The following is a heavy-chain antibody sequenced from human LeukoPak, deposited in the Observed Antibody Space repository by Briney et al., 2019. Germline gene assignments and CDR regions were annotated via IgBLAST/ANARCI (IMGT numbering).Heavy chain of an antibody. CDR2: ISGSGGST. Sequence: GRSLRLSCAASGFTFSSYAMSWVSQAPGKGLEWVSAISGSGGSTYYADSVKGRFTISRDNSKNTLYLQMNSLRAEDTAVYYCAKGSTTVTTPRDYYYGMDVWGQGTTVTVSS. J-gene: IGHJ6*02. D-gene: IGHD4-17*01. CDR1: GFTFSSYA. V-gene: IGHV3-23*01. CDR3: AKGSTTVTTPRDYYYGMDV.